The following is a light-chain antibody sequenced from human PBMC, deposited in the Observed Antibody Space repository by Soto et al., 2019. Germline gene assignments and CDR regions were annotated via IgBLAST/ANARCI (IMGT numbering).Light chain of an antibody. V-gene: IGKV3-15*01. J-gene: IGKJ5*01. Sequence: EIVITQSPATLSVSPGDRATLSCRASQSISRNLAWYQQKPGQAPRLLMFRTSSRATGFPARFSGSGSGTEFNLTISSLQSEDFGVYYCQQRSNWPITFGQGTRLEI. CDR2: RTS. CDR1: QSISRN. CDR3: QQRSNWPIT.